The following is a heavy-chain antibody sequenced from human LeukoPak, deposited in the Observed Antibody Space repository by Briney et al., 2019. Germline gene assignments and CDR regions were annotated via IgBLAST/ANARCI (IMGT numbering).Heavy chain of an antibody. Sequence: GGSLRLSCAASGCTFSSYSMNWVRQAPGKGLEWVSSISSSSSYIYYADSVKGRFTISRDNAKNSLYLQMNSLRAEDTAVYYCARKDYDFWSGYRPEDAFDIWGQGTMVTVSS. D-gene: IGHD3-3*01. CDR2: ISSSSSYI. V-gene: IGHV3-21*01. CDR3: ARKDYDFWSGYRPEDAFDI. CDR1: GCTFSSYS. J-gene: IGHJ3*02.